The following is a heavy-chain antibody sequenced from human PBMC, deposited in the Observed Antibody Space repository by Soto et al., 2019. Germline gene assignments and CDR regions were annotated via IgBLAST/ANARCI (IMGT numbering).Heavy chain of an antibody. CDR3: AKDSSSSIDY. CDR1: GFTFSSYG. Sequence: GGSLRLSCAASGFTFSSYGMHWVRQAPGKGLEWVAVISYDGSNKYYADSVKGRFTISRDNSKNTLYLQMNSLRAEDTAVYYCAKDSSSSIDYWGQGTLVTVSS. J-gene: IGHJ4*02. V-gene: IGHV3-30*18. D-gene: IGHD2-15*01. CDR2: ISYDGSNK.